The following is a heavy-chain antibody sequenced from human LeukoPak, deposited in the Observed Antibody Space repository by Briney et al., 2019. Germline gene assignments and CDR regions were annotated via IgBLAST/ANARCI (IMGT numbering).Heavy chain of an antibody. CDR3: AKGNYDFWSGYPGLSYFDY. J-gene: IGHJ4*02. CDR1: GFTFSSYA. V-gene: IGHV3-23*01. CDR2: INGSGVAT. Sequence: GGSLRLSCAASGFTFSSYAMSWVRQAPGKGLEWVSAINGSGVATYYADSVKGRFTISRDNSKNTLYLQMNSLRAGDTAVYYCAKGNYDFWSGYPGLSYFDYWGQGTLVTVSS. D-gene: IGHD3-3*01.